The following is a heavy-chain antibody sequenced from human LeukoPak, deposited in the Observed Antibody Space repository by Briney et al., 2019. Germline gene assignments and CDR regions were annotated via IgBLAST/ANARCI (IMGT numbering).Heavy chain of an antibody. Sequence: PGGSLRLSCAASGFTFSSYGMSWVRQAPGKGLEWVSAISGSGGSTYYADSVKGRFTISRDNSKNTLYLQMNSLRAEDTAVYYCAKGSRELLYYYNYMDVWGKGTTVTISS. CDR2: ISGSGGST. CDR1: GFTFSSYG. D-gene: IGHD1-26*01. CDR3: AKGSRELLYYYNYMDV. V-gene: IGHV3-23*01. J-gene: IGHJ6*03.